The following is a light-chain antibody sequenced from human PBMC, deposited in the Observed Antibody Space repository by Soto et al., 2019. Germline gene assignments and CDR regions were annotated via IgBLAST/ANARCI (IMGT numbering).Light chain of an antibody. V-gene: IGLV1-40*01. CDR3: SSYRSRGTYV. Sequence: QSVLTQPPSVSGAPGQRVTISCTGSSSNIGAGYAVHWYQQLPGRAPKLLIYDNNNRPSGVPDRFSGSKSGNTASLTISGLQAEDEADYYCSSYRSRGTYVFGTGTKVTVL. CDR1: SSNIGAGYA. J-gene: IGLJ1*01. CDR2: DNN.